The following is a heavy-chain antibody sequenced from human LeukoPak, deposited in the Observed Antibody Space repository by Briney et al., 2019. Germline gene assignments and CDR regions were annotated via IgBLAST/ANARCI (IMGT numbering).Heavy chain of an antibody. Sequence: GGSLRLSCAASGVTFSSYSMNWVRQAPGKGLEWVSSISSSSSYIYYADSVKGRFTISRDNAKNSLYLQMNSLRAEDTAVYYCAAGTGTPNWFDPWGQGTLVTVSS. CDR2: ISSSSSYI. D-gene: IGHD1-7*01. CDR3: AAGTGTPNWFDP. CDR1: GVTFSSYS. J-gene: IGHJ5*02. V-gene: IGHV3-21*01.